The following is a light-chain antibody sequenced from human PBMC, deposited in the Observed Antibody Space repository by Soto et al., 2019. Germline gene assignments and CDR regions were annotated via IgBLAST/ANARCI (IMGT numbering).Light chain of an antibody. CDR3: QQYASSPWT. CDR1: QSVSSSY. CDR2: GVS. Sequence: EIVLTQSPGTLSLSPGERATLSCRASQSVSSSYLAWYQQKPGQAPRLLIYGVSSRATGIPDRFSGSGSGTDFTLTISRLEPEDFSVYYCQQYASSPWTFDQGTKVEIK. J-gene: IGKJ1*01. V-gene: IGKV3-20*01.